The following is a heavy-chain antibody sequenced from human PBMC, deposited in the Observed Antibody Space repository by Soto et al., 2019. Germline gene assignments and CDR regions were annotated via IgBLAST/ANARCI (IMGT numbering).Heavy chain of an antibody. CDR2: VSRTGST. J-gene: IGHJ4*02. D-gene: IGHD6-13*01. V-gene: IGHV4-4*02. CDR1: GGSISTSNW. CDR3: ARARATIAAAAIFDC. Sequence: QVQLQESGPGLVKPSGPLSLTCAVSGGSISTSNWWRWVRQPPGQGLEWIGEVSRTGSTNYNPSLKSRLTISVEKSKNQFSLKLTSVTAADTAVYYCARARATIAAAAIFDCWGQGTLVTVSS.